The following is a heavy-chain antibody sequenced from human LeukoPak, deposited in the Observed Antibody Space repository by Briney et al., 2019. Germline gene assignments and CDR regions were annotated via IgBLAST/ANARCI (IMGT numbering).Heavy chain of an antibody. Sequence: KPSETLSLTCAVYGGPFSGYYWSWIRQPPGKGLEWIGEINHSGSTNYNPSLKSRVTVSVDTSENQFSLKLSSVTAADTAVYYCARGHPVVAATHWDYWGQGTLVTVSS. CDR1: GGPFSGYY. CDR2: INHSGST. V-gene: IGHV4-34*01. D-gene: IGHD2-15*01. CDR3: ARGHPVVAATHWDY. J-gene: IGHJ4*02.